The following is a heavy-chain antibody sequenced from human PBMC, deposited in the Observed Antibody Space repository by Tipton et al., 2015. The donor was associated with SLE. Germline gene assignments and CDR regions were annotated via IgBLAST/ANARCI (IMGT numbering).Heavy chain of an antibody. CDR1: GGSMNSYY. D-gene: IGHD1-26*01. V-gene: IGHV4-4*07. Sequence: TLSLTCTVSGGSMNSYYWSWIRQPAGKGLEWIGRFFASGGANYNPSLRSRVTISLDTSKNQLSLNLNSVAATDTAVYYCARAPRPSGPASHFAFWGQGTLVTVSS. CDR2: FFASGGA. CDR3: ARAPRPSGPASHFAF. J-gene: IGHJ4*02.